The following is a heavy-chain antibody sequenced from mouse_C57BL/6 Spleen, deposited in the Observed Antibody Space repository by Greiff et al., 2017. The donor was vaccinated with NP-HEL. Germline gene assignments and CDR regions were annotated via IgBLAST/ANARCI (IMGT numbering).Heavy chain of an antibody. V-gene: IGHV1-80*01. CDR2: IYPGDGDT. D-gene: IGHD1-1*01. Sequence: VQLQQSGAELVKPGASVKISCKASGYAFSSYWMNWVKQRPGKGLEWIGQIYPGDGDTNYNGKFKGKATLTADKSSSTAYMQLSSLTSEDSAVYFCARPYYYGSPAMDYWGQGTSVTVSS. CDR1: GYAFSSYW. CDR3: ARPYYYGSPAMDY. J-gene: IGHJ4*01.